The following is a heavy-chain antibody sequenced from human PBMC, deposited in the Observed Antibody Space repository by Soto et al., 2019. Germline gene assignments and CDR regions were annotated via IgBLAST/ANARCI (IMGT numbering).Heavy chain of an antibody. CDR1: GGSISSYY. CDR2: IYYSGST. Sequence: PSETLSLTCTVSGGSISSYYWSWIRQPPGKGLEWIGYIYYSGSTNYNPSLKSRVTISVDTSKNQFSLKLSSVTAADTAVYYCARDGATVTSGGMGVWGQGTTVTVSS. J-gene: IGHJ6*02. D-gene: IGHD4-17*01. CDR3: ARDGATVTSGGMGV. V-gene: IGHV4-59*01.